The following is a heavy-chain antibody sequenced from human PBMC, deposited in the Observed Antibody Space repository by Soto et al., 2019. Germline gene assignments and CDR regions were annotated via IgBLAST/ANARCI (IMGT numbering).Heavy chain of an antibody. CDR1: GYIFTSYW. CDR2: IDPSGSYS. J-gene: IGHJ6*02. V-gene: IGHV5-10-1*01. CDR3: ASSVGSGSYYRPPNYYYYGMDV. Sequence: GESLKISCKCSGYIFTSYWISWVRQMPGKGLEWMGRIDPSGSYSNYSPSFQGHVTISADKSISTAYLQWSSLKASDTAMYYCASSVGSGSYYRPPNYYYYGMDVWGQGTTVTVS. D-gene: IGHD3-10*01.